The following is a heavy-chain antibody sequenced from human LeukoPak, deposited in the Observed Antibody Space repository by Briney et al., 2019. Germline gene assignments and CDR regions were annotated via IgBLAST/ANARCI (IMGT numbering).Heavy chain of an antibody. CDR2: VNHSGYT. D-gene: IGHD4-17*01. CDR3: ARMTTGHDF. Sequence: PETLSLTCAVSGTSFSSYYWSWIRQPPGKGLEWIGEVNHSGYTNDNPSLKSRVTISVDTSKNQFSLRLRSVTAADTGVYSCARMTTGHDFWGQGTLVTVSS. V-gene: IGHV4-34*01. J-gene: IGHJ4*02. CDR1: GTSFSSYY.